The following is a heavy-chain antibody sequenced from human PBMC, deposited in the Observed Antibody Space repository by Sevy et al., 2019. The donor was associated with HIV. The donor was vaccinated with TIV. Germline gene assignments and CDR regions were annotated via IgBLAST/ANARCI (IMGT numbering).Heavy chain of an antibody. CDR1: GYSISSAYS. V-gene: IGHV4-38-2*02. D-gene: IGHD3-9*01. CDR2: IYHDGST. Sequence: SETLSLTCTVSGYSISSAYSWGWIRQPPGKGLEWIANIYHDGSTYYNPSLNSRVTISIDTSKNQFSLKLSSVTAAETAVYYCSSFGRLIIINDDTFEIWGQGTMVTVSS. CDR3: SSFGRLIIINDDTFEI. J-gene: IGHJ3*02.